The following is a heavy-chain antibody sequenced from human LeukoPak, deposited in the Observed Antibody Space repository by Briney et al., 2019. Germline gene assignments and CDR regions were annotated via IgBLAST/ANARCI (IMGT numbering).Heavy chain of an antibody. V-gene: IGHV4-39*07. J-gene: IGHJ4*02. Sequence: WVRQAPGKGLEWIGSIYYSGSTYYNPSLRSRVTISVDTSKNQFSLKLSSVTAADTAVYYCARLFNDYGDHRYFDYWGQGTLVTVSS. CDR2: IYYSGST. D-gene: IGHD4-17*01. CDR3: ARLFNDYGDHRYFDY.